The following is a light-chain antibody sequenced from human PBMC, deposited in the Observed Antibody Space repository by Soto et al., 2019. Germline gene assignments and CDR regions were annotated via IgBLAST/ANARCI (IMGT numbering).Light chain of an antibody. CDR2: GAS. CDR3: QHSYGTPT. V-gene: IGKV1-39*01. Sequence: DIQRTQSPSSLSASVGDRVTITCRASQSITSYLNWYQQKLGKAPNLLIYGASSLQSGVPSRFSGSGSGTDSTLTISSLQPEDFATYYCQHSYGTPTFGQGTRLDVK. CDR1: QSITSY. J-gene: IGKJ5*01.